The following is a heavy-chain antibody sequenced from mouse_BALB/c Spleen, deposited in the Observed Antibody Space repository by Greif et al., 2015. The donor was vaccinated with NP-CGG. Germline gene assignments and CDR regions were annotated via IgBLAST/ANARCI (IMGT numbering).Heavy chain of an antibody. Sequence: VLLQQSGAELMKPVASVKKSCKATGFTFSSYWIGRVKPTPGLGLEWIGEILPGSGSTYYNVKFKGKATFTADTSSNPASMQLSSLTSEDSAADYCARTSRELGLSFYAMDYWGQGTSVTVSS. CDR1: GFTFSSYW. CDR2: ILPGSGST. J-gene: IGHJ4*01. CDR3: ARTSRELGLSFYAMDY. D-gene: IGHD3-2*01. V-gene: IGHV1-9*01.